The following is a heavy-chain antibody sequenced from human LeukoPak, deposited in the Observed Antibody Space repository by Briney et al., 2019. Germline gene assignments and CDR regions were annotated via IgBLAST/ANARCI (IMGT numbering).Heavy chain of an antibody. V-gene: IGHV3-23*01. Sequence: PGGSLRLSCAASGFTFSSYAMSWVRQAPGKGLEWVSAISGSGGSTYYADSVRGRFTISRDNPKNTLYLQMNSLRADDTAVYYCAKHRGSGVAGTGGVESWGQGTLVTVSS. CDR3: AKHRGSGVAGTGGVES. J-gene: IGHJ4*02. D-gene: IGHD6-19*01. CDR1: GFTFSSYA. CDR2: ISGSGGST.